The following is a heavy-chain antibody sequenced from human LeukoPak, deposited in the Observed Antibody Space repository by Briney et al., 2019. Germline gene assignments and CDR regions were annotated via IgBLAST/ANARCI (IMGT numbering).Heavy chain of an antibody. CDR1: GGSISSYY. V-gene: IGHV4-59*01. CDR2: IYYSGST. CDR3: ARVTGYMIEDYFDY. D-gene: IGHD3-9*01. Sequence: SETLSLTCTVSGGSISSYYWSWIRQPPGKGLEWIGCIYYSGSTNYNPSLKSRVTISVDTSKNQFSLKLTSVTAADTAVYYCARVTGYMIEDYFDYWGQGILVTVSS. J-gene: IGHJ4*02.